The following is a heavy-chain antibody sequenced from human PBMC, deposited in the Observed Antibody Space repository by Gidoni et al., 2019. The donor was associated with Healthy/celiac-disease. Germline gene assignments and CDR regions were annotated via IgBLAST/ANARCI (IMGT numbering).Heavy chain of an antibody. V-gene: IGHV3-23*01. Sequence: EVQLLESGGGLVQPGGSLRLSCAASGFTFSSYAMSWVRQAPGKGLGGVSVIRGSGGNTYYADSVKGRFTISRDNSKNTLYLQMNSLRAEDTAVYYCAKGGGSSWSNWFDPWGQGALVTVSS. J-gene: IGHJ5*02. CDR1: GFTFSSYA. CDR3: AKGGGSSWSNWFDP. CDR2: IRGSGGNT. D-gene: IGHD6-13*01.